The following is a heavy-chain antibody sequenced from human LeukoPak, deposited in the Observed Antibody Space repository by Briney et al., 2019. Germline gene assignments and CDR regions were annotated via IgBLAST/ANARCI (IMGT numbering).Heavy chain of an antibody. V-gene: IGHV1-46*01. CDR3: ARVGPRAAAGDY. CDR1: GYTFTSYY. D-gene: IGHD6-13*01. Sequence: ASVKVSCKASGYTFTSYYMHWVRQSPGQGLEWMGIINPSGGSTSYAQKFQGRVTMTRDTSTSTVYMELSSLRSEDTAVYYCARVGPRAAAGDYWGQGTLVTVSS. CDR2: INPSGGST. J-gene: IGHJ4*02.